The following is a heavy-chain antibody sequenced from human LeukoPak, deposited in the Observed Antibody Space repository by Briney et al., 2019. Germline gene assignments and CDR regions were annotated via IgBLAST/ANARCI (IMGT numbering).Heavy chain of an antibody. CDR1: GFTFSNFW. J-gene: IGHJ4*02. D-gene: IGHD6-19*01. CDR3: ARLGPASSGWPESFDY. V-gene: IGHV3-74*01. CDR2: IYGDGSFT. Sequence: GGSLRLSCAASGFTFSNFWMHWVRQAPGKGLVWVALIYGDGSFTRYADSVKGRFTISRDNSKNTLYLQMNSLRVEDTAVYYCARLGPASSGWPESFDYWGQGTLVTVSS.